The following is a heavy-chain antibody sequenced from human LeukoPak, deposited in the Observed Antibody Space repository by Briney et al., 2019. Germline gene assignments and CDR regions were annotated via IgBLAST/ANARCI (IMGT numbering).Heavy chain of an antibody. J-gene: IGHJ4*02. D-gene: IGHD6-19*01. CDR1: AFTFSNYW. CDR3: ARDFYIAVAVDFDY. V-gene: IGHV3-7*01. Sequence: PGGSLRLSCAASAFTFSNYWMSWVRQAPGKGLEWVANINQDGGGKNYVDSVKGQFTISRDNAKNSLYLQMNSLRAEDTAVYYCARDFYIAVAVDFDYWGQGTLVTVSS. CDR2: INQDGGGK.